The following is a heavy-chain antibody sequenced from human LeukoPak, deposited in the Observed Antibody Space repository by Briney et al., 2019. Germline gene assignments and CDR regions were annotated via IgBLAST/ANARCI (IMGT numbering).Heavy chain of an antibody. D-gene: IGHD3-16*01. CDR1: GFTFDDYA. CDR2: ISWNSGSI. CDR3: AKDNGVWSSWFENFQH. V-gene: IGHV3-9*01. Sequence: PGGSLRLSCAASGFTFDDYAMHWVRQAPGKGLEWVSGISWNSGSIVYADSVKGRFTISRDNAKNSLHLQMNSLRAEDTAVYYCAKDNGVWSSWFENFQHWGQGTLVTVSS. J-gene: IGHJ1*01.